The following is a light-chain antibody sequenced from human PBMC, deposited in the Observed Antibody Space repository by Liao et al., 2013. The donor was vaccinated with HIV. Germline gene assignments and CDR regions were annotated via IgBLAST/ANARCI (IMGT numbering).Light chain of an antibody. Sequence: SYVLTQPPSVSVAPGKTARITCGRNNIGSKSVHWYQQKPGQAPVVVIYYDSDRPSGIPERFSGSNSGNTATLTISRVEPGDEADYYCQLWDSSSDHPYVFGTGTQVTVL. CDR1: NIGSKS. J-gene: IGLJ1*01. CDR3: QLWDSSSDHPYV. V-gene: IGLV3-21*01. CDR2: YDS.